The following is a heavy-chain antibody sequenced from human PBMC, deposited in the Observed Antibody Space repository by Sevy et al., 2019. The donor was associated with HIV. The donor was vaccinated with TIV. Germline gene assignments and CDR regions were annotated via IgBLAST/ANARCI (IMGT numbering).Heavy chain of an antibody. D-gene: IGHD1-26*01. V-gene: IGHV1-18*01. CDR3: ARDSGSYYVDYYGMDV. J-gene: IGHJ6*02. CDR1: GYTFTSYG. Sequence: ASVKVSCKASGYTFTSYGISWVRQAPGQGLEWMAWISAYNGNTNYAQKLQGRVTMTTDTSTSTAYMELRSLRSDDTAVYYCARDSGSYYVDYYGMDVWGQGTTVTVSS. CDR2: ISAYNGNT.